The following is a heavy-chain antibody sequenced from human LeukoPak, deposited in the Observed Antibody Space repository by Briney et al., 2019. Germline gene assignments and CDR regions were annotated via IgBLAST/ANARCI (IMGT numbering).Heavy chain of an antibody. CDR3: VRGERLGGDY. D-gene: IGHD3-10*01. J-gene: IGHJ4*01. CDR2: ISYSGGT. V-gene: IGHV4-59*01. Sequence: SETLSLTCSVSGVSISSYYWSWLRQSPGKGLEWIGYISYSGGTNYNPSLKSRLTISLDTSKNHFSLQLSSVTAADTALYYCVRGERLGGDYWGHGTLVTVSS. CDR1: GVSISSYY.